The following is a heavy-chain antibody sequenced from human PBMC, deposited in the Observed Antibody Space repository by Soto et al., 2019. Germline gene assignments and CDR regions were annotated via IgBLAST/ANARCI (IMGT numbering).Heavy chain of an antibody. CDR1: GYTFTSYG. J-gene: IGHJ6*02. V-gene: IGHV1-18*04. CDR3: VRVVVVAARGGYYYGMDV. D-gene: IGHD2-15*01. CDR2: ISAYNGNS. Sequence: ASVKVSCKASGYTFTSYGISWVRQAPGQGLEWMGWISAYNGNSNYAQKLQGRVTMTTDTSTSTAYMELRSLRSDDTAVYYCVRVVVVAARGGYYYGMDVWDQGTTVTVSS.